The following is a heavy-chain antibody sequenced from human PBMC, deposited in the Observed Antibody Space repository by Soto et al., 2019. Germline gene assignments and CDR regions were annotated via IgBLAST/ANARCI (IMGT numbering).Heavy chain of an antibody. D-gene: IGHD5-18*01. CDR3: AGEGDTPMIQYYLAF. J-gene: IGHJ4*02. Sequence: PSETLSLTCTVSGASISRGEYFWSWIRQPPGKGLEWIGYVHYSGSTYYNPSLRSRVIMSIDTSKNQFFLRLSSVTAADTAVYYCAGEGDTPMIQYYLAFWGKETLVTVSS. V-gene: IGHV4-30-4*01. CDR2: VHYSGST. CDR1: GASISRGEYF.